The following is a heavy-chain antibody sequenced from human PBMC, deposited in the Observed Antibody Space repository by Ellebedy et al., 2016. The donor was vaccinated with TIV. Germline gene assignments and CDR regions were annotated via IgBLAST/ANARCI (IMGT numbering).Heavy chain of an antibody. CDR3: AKVRTNHHAWNYELGF. CDR1: GFAFSSYA. Sequence: PGGSLRLSCAVSGFAFSSYAMNWVRQAPGKGLEWISGIDKSGDSAYYADSVKGRFTISRDNSENTLYLQMSSLRTEDTAIYYCAKVRTNHHAWNYELGFWGQGTLVTVFS. CDR2: IDKSGDSA. J-gene: IGHJ4*02. V-gene: IGHV3-23*05. D-gene: IGHD1-7*01.